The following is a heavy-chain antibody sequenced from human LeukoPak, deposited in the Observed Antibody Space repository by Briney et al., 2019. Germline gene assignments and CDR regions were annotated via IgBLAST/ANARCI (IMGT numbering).Heavy chain of an antibody. CDR3: VASGYYIRDFDY. V-gene: IGHV3-53*01. CDR2: IFAGGNT. Sequence: GGSLRLSCAASGFNVSSIYMNWVRQAPGKGLEWVSVIFAGGNTYYTDSVKGRFTISRDISKNTVYLQMNSLRAEDTAVYYCVASGYYIRDFDYWGQGTLVTVSS. CDR1: GFNVSSIY. D-gene: IGHD3-22*01. J-gene: IGHJ4*02.